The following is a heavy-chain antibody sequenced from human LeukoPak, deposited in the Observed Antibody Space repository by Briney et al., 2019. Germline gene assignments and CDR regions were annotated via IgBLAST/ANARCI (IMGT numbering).Heavy chain of an antibody. Sequence: GGSLRLSCAVSGFTCNDHEMNWVRQAPGKGLEWVSYISISESSIYYADSVKGRFTISRDSAKNSLYLQMNSLRAEDTAVYYCARVGSIAAAGTPDYWGQGTLVTVSS. CDR1: GFTCNDHE. CDR2: ISISESSI. D-gene: IGHD6-13*01. J-gene: IGHJ4*02. CDR3: ARVGSIAAAGTPDY. V-gene: IGHV3-48*03.